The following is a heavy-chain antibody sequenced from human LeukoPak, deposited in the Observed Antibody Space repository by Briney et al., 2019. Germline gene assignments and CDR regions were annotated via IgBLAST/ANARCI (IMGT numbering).Heavy chain of an antibody. CDR2: ISGSGGST. J-gene: IGHJ4*02. V-gene: IGHV3-23*01. CDR3: AKDLGSGWSRPPDY. CDR1: GFTFSSYA. D-gene: IGHD6-19*01. Sequence: PGGSLRLSCAASGFTFSSYAMSWVRQAPGKGLEWVSAISGSGGSTYYADSVKGRFTISRDNSKNTLYLQMNSLRAEDTAVYYCAKDLGSGWSRPPDYWGQGTLVTVSS.